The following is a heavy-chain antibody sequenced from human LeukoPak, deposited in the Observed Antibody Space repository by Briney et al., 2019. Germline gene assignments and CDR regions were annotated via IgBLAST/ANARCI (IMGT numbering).Heavy chain of an antibody. Sequence: SCKASGYTFTGYYMHWVRQAPGKGLEWVAVISYDGSNKYYADSVKGRFTISRDNSKNTLYLQMNSLRAEDTAVYYCARGNSSGWIFDYWGQGTLVTVSS. D-gene: IGHD6-19*01. V-gene: IGHV3-30*04. CDR1: GYTFTGYY. J-gene: IGHJ4*02. CDR3: ARGNSSGWIFDY. CDR2: ISYDGSNK.